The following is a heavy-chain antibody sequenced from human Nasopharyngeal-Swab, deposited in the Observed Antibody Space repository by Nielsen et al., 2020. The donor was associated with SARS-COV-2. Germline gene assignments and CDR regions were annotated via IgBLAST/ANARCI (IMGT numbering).Heavy chain of an antibody. Sequence: VRQAPGKGLEFVGRIRNKAKNYATTAVASVRGRFSISRDDSKNTAYLHLSGLKSEDTAVYYCTAHLGYGATAAWGQGVLVTVSS. CDR3: TAHLGYGATAA. D-gene: IGHD6-13*01. V-gene: IGHV3-73*01. CDR2: IRNKAKNYAT. J-gene: IGHJ4*02.